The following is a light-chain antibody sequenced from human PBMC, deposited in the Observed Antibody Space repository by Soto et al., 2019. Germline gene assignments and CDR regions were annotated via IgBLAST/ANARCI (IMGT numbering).Light chain of an antibody. CDR3: SSYTTSSTLV. V-gene: IGLV2-14*01. CDR2: EVS. CDR1: SSDVGGYNY. J-gene: IGLJ1*01. Sequence: QSVLTQPASVSGSPGQSMTISCTGTSSDVGGYNYVSWYQQHPGKAPKLMIYEVSNRPSGVSNRFSGSKSGNTASLTISGLQVEDEADYYCSSYTTSSTLVFGTGTKVP.